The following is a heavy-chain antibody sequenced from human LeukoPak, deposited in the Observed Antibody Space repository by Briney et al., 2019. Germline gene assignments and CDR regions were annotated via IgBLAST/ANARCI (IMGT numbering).Heavy chain of an antibody. V-gene: IGHV4-31*03. CDR2: IYYSGST. CDR3: ARAGGQQLVFDY. D-gene: IGHD6-13*01. Sequence: PSETLSLTCTVSGGSISSGGYYWSWIRQHPGKGLAWIGYIYYSGSTYYNPSLKSRVTISVDTSKNQFSLKLSSVTAADTAVYYCARAGGQQLVFDYWGQGTLVTVSS. J-gene: IGHJ4*02. CDR1: GGSISSGGYY.